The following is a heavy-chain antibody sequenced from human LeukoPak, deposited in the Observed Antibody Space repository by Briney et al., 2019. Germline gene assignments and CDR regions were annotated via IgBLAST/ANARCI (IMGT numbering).Heavy chain of an antibody. V-gene: IGHV4-31*03. J-gene: IGHJ3*02. D-gene: IGHD2-21*01. CDR1: GGSISSGGYY. CDR3: ARSGHIVVDLDAFDI. CDR2: IYYSGST. Sequence: SETLSLTCTVSGGSISSGGYYWSWIRQHPEKGLEWIGYIYYSGSTYYNPSLKSRVTIPVDTSKNQFSLKLSSVTAADTAVYYCARSGHIVVDLDAFDIWGQGTMVTVSS.